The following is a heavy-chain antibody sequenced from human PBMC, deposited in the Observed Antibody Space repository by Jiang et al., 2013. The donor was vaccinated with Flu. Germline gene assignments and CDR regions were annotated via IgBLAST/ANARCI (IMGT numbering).Heavy chain of an antibody. CDR3: ARGYCSGGSCSLYGMDV. J-gene: IGHJ6*02. V-gene: IGHV1-18*01. D-gene: IGHD2-15*01. CDR2: INAYNGNT. Sequence: NWVRQAPGQGLEWMGWINAYNGNTNYAQKLQGRVTMTTDTSTSTVYMDLGSLRSDDTAVYYCARGYCSGGSCSLYGMDVWGQGTTVTVSS.